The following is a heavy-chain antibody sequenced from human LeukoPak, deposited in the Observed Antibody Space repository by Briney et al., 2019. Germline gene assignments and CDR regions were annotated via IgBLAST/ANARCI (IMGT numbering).Heavy chain of an antibody. D-gene: IGHD5-12*01. J-gene: IGHJ5*02. CDR3: ARDALRVATSNWFDP. Sequence: GGSLRLSCAASGFTFSSYAMHWARQAPGKGLEWVAVISYDGSNKYYADSVKGRFTISRDNSKNTLYLQMNSLRAEDTALYCCARDALRVATSNWFDPWGQGTLVTVSS. V-gene: IGHV3-30-3*01. CDR1: GFTFSSYA. CDR2: ISYDGSNK.